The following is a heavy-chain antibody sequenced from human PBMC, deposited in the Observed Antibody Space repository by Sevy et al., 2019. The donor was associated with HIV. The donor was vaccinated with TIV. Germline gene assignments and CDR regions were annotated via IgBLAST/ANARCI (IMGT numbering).Heavy chain of an antibody. CDR3: VKDSIFYDSSSGYRPFYYYGMDV. Sequence: GESLKISCSASGFTFSGSALHWVRQAPGKGLEYVSVISSSGSGTHYAESVKGRFTISRDNSKNTLYLQMRSLRTEDTAVYYCVKDSIFYDSSSGYRPFYYYGMDVWCQGTSVTVSS. CDR2: ISSSGSGT. D-gene: IGHD3-3*01. J-gene: IGHJ6*02. V-gene: IGHV3-64D*09. CDR1: GFTFSGSA.